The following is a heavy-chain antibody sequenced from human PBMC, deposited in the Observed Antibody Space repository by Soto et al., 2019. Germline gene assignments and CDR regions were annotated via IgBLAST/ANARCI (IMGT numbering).Heavy chain of an antibody. CDR2: IFYSGST. Sequence: VQLQESGPGLVKPSETLSLTCTVSGGSISSYYWSWIRQPPGKGLEWIGYIFYSGSTTYNPSLKSRVTISVDTSKNQFSLKLSSVTAADTAVYYCARRYSSSSDYWGQGTLVTVSS. V-gene: IGHV4-59*08. CDR1: GGSISSYY. J-gene: IGHJ4*02. D-gene: IGHD6-13*01. CDR3: ARRYSSSSDY.